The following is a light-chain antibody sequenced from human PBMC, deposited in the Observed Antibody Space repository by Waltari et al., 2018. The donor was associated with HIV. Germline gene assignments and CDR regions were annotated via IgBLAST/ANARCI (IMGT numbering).Light chain of an antibody. CDR1: QSILYSSNNQNY. J-gene: IGKJ2*01. V-gene: IGKV4-1*01. CDR3: QQYYHVPYT. CDR2: WAS. Sequence: DVVVTQSPDSLAVSLGERDTLNCRSSQSILYSSNNQNYLAWYQQKPGQRPKLLIYWASARQSGVPDRFSGNGSGTDFTLTISSLQAEDVAVYYCQQYYHVPYTFGLGTKLEIK.